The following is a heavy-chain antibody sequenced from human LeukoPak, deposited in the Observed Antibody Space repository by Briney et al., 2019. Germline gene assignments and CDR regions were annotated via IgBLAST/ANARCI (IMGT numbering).Heavy chain of an antibody. CDR1: GYTFTSYD. V-gene: IGHV1-8*01. J-gene: IGHJ5*02. CDR3: ARQVVPAVAYWFDP. CDR2: MNPNSGNT. Sequence: GASVKVSCKASGYTFTSYDINWVRQATGQGLEWMGWMNPNSGNTGYAQKFQGRVTMTRNTSISTACMELSSLRSEDTAVYYCARQVVPAVAYWFDPWGQGTLVTVSS. D-gene: IGHD2-2*01.